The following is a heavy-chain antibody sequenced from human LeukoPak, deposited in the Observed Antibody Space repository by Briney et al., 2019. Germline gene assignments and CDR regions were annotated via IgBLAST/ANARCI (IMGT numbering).Heavy chain of an antibody. CDR3: ARRKLDTQNYYYYYYYMDV. CDR1: GFTFSSYS. J-gene: IGHJ6*03. V-gene: IGHV3-21*01. D-gene: IGHD1-7*01. Sequence: PGGSLRLSCAASGFTFSSYSMDWVRQAPGKGLEWVSSISSSGSSIYYADSVKGRFTISRDNAKNSLSLQMNSLRAEDTAVYYCARRKLDTQNYYYYYYYMDVWGKGTTVTVSS. CDR2: ISSSGSSI.